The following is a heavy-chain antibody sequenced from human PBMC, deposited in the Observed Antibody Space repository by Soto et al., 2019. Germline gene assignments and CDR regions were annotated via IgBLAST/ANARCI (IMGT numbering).Heavy chain of an antibody. Sequence: PSETMSLTCAVYGGSFSGYYWSWIRQPPGKGLEWIGEINHSGSTNYNPSLKSRVTISVDTSKNQFSLILSSVTSADTVVYYCARNRLRRSFYLWLDTWGQGTLVTGS. CDR2: INHSGST. J-gene: IGHJ5*02. V-gene: IGHV4-34*01. CDR1: GGSFSGYY. D-gene: IGHD6-13*01. CDR3: ARNRLRRSFYLWLDT.